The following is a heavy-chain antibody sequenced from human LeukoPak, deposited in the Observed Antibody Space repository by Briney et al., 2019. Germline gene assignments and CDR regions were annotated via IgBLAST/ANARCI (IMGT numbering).Heavy chain of an antibody. CDR1: GGSINSADYY. V-gene: IGHV4-31*03. D-gene: IGHD3-22*01. CDR2: IYYTEST. J-gene: IGHJ4*02. Sequence: SETLSLTCTVSGGSINSADYYWSWIRQHPGKGLEWFGYIYYTESTYYSPSLKSRVTMSVDTSKNQFSLELSSVTAADTAVYYSARDSSGYHFDYWGQGILVTVSS. CDR3: ARDSSGYHFDY.